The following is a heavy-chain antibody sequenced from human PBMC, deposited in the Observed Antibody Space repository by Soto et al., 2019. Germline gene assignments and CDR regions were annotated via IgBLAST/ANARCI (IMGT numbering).Heavy chain of an antibody. V-gene: IGHV1-69*13. J-gene: IGHJ4*02. CDR3: ARGQGYDSSGYYYGYFDY. Sequence: GASVKVSCKASGGTFSSYAISWVRQAPGQGLEWMGGIISIFGTANYAQKFQGRVTITADESTSTAYMELSSLRSEDTAVYYCARGQGYDSSGYYYGYFDYWGQGTLVTVSS. D-gene: IGHD3-22*01. CDR1: GGTFSSYA. CDR2: IISIFGTA.